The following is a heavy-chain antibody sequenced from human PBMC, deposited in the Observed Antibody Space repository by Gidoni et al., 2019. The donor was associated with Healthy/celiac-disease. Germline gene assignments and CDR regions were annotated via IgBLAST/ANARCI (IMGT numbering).Heavy chain of an antibody. CDR2: IYYSGST. Sequence: QVQLQESGPGLVKTSQTLSLTCTVSGGSISSGGYYWSWIRQHPGKGLELIGYIYYSGSTYYNPSLKSRVTISVDTSKNQFSLKLSSVTAADTAVYYCASKYDSSGYYYFDYWGQGTLVTVSS. CDR3: ASKYDSSGYYYFDY. V-gene: IGHV4-31*03. CDR1: GGSISSGGYY. J-gene: IGHJ4*02. D-gene: IGHD3-22*01.